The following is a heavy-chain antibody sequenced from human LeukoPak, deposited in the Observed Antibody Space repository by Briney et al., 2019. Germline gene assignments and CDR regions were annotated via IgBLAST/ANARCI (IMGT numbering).Heavy chain of an antibody. Sequence: SVKVSCKASGYTFSSYAISWVRQAPGQGLEWMGGIIPIFGTANYAQKFQGRVTITADESTSTAYMELSSLRSEDTAVYYCAVNYYDSSGYYYWWFDPWGQGTLVTVSS. J-gene: IGHJ5*02. V-gene: IGHV1-69*13. CDR2: IIPIFGTA. CDR3: AVNYYDSSGYYYWWFDP. CDR1: GYTFSSYA. D-gene: IGHD3-22*01.